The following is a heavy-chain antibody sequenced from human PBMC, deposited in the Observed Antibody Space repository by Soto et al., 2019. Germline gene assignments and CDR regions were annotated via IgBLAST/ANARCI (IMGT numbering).Heavy chain of an antibody. V-gene: IGHV3-21*06. CDR2: ISSTTNYI. J-gene: IGHJ4*02. Sequence: GGSLRLSCAASGFTFTRYSMNWVRQAPGKGLEWVASISSTTNYIYYGESLKGRLTISRHNAKNSMYLQMNTLRAEDTAVYYCARESEDLSSNLDYWGQGTLVTVSS. CDR1: GFTFTRYS. CDR3: ARESEDLSSNLDY.